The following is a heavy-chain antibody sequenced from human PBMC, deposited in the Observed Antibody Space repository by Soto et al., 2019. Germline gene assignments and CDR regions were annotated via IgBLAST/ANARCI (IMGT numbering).Heavy chain of an antibody. CDR3: AKVRYSNRNYYYYGMDV. D-gene: IGHD4-4*01. Sequence: GGSLRLSCAASGFTFSSYGMHWVRQAPGKGLEWVAVIWYDGSNKYYADSVKGRFTISRDNSKNTLYLQMNSLRAEDTAVYYCAKVRYSNRNYYYYGMDVWGQGTTVTVSS. CDR2: IWYDGSNK. J-gene: IGHJ6*02. V-gene: IGHV3-33*06. CDR1: GFTFSSYG.